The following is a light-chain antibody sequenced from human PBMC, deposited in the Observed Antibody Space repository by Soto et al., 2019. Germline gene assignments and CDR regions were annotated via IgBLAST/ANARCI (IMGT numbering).Light chain of an antibody. CDR2: DAS. CDR1: QSISDY. V-gene: IGKV1-5*01. CDR3: QQYYTYWHM. J-gene: IGKJ1*01. Sequence: DIQMTPSPSTLSASVGDRVIITCRASQSISDYLAWYQQKPGKAPKLLIYDASNLESGVPSTFSGSGSGTEFTLTISGLQPDDFATYYCQQYYTYWHMFGQGTKVDIK.